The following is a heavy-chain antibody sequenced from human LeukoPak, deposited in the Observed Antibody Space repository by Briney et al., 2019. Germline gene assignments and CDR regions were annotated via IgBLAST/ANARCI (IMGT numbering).Heavy chain of an antibody. D-gene: IGHD3-22*01. CDR3: ARDLRRFSSGYYRYYFDH. CDR1: GYTFTGYY. V-gene: IGHV1-2*02. J-gene: IGHJ4*02. CDR2: INPNSGGT. Sequence: ASVKVSCKASGYTFTGYYMHWVRQAPGQGLEWMGWINPNSGGTNYAQKFQGRVTMTRDTSISTAYMELSRLRSDDTAVYYCARDLRRFSSGYYRYYFDHWGQGTLVTVSS.